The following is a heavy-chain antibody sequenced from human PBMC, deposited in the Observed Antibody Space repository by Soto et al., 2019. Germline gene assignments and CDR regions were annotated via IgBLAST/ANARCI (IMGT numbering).Heavy chain of an antibody. CDR2: IYSGGST. V-gene: IGHV3-66*01. J-gene: IGHJ4*02. D-gene: IGHD3-16*01. CDR1: GFTVSTKY. Sequence: EVQLVESGGGLVQPGGSLRLSCAASGFTVSTKYMSWVRQAPGKGLEWVSVIYSGGSTFYADSARGRVTISRDNAKNTVNLQINSLRAEDTAVYYCARDPWAADYWGQGTLVTVSP. CDR3: ARDPWAADY.